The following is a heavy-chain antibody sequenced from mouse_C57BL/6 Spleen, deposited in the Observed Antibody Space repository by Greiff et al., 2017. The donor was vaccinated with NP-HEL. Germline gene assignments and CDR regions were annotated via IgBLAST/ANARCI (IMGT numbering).Heavy chain of an antibody. CDR1: GYTFTDYY. J-gene: IGHJ2*01. V-gene: IGHV1-76*01. CDR2: IYPGSGNT. Sequence: QVHVKQSGAELVRPGASVKLSCKASGYTFTDYYINWVKQRPGQGLEWIARIYPGSGNTYYNEKFKGKATLTAEKSSSTAYMQLSSLTSEDSAVYFCARSRVVAYYFDYWGQGTTLTVSS. D-gene: IGHD1-1*01. CDR3: ARSRVVAYYFDY.